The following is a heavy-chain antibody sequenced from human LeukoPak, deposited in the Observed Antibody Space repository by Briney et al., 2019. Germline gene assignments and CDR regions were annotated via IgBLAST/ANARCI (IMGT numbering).Heavy chain of an antibody. V-gene: IGHV3-48*01. Sequence: GGSLRLSCAASGFTFSLYGMNWVRQAPGKGLEWLSYISSGDSTIYYADSVKGRFTISRDKAKNSLYLQMNSLRAEDTAVYYCARDGYCSGGSCLPYWYFDLWGRGALVTVSS. CDR1: GFTFSLYG. CDR3: ARDGYCSGGSCLPYWYFDL. J-gene: IGHJ2*01. CDR2: ISSGDSTI. D-gene: IGHD2-15*01.